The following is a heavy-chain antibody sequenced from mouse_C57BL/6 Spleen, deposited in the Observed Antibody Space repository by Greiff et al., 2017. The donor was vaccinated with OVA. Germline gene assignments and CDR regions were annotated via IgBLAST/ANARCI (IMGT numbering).Heavy chain of an antibody. CDR3: ARYFYGNTAWFAY. Sequence: QVQLQQPGAELVKPGASVKLSCKASGYTFTSYWMHWVKQRPGQGLEWIGNINPSNGGTNYNEKFKSKATLTVDKSSSTAYMQLSSLTSEDSAVYYCARYFYGNTAWFAYWGQGTLVTVSA. J-gene: IGHJ3*01. V-gene: IGHV1-53*01. CDR2: INPSNGGT. CDR1: GYTFTSYW. D-gene: IGHD2-1*01.